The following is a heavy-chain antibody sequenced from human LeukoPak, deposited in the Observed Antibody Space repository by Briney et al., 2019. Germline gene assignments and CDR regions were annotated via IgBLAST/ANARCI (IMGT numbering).Heavy chain of an antibody. Sequence: GGSLRLSCAASGFTFSTYAMHWVRQAPGKGLEWVAVISYDGINKYYADSVKGRFTISRDNSKNTLYLQMNSLRAEDTAVYYCARDDDILTGYYQKTFDYWGQGTLVTVSS. CDR3: ARDDDILTGYYQKTFDY. CDR2: ISYDGINK. D-gene: IGHD3-9*01. CDR1: GFTFSTYA. V-gene: IGHV3-30*01. J-gene: IGHJ4*02.